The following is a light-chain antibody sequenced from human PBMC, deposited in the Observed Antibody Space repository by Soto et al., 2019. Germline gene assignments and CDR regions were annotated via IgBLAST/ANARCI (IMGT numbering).Light chain of an antibody. CDR3: QQYYSTPPT. J-gene: IGKJ1*01. V-gene: IGKV4-1*01. CDR2: WAS. Sequence: DIVMTQSPDSLAVSLGERATINCKSSQSVLYSSNNKNYLAWYQQKPGKPPKLLIYWASTRESGVPDRFSGSGSGTDFTLTISSLQAEDVAVYYCQQYYSTPPTFGQGTKVESK. CDR1: QSVLYSSNNKNY.